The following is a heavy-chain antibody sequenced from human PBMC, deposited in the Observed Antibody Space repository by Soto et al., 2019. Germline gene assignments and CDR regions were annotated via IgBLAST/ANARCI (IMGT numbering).Heavy chain of an antibody. D-gene: IGHD3-22*01. CDR2: ISYDGSNK. CDR3: ARDLYYYDSSGYSYYFDY. J-gene: IGHJ4*02. CDR1: GFTFSSYA. Sequence: SLRLSCAASGFTFSSYAMHWVRQAPGKGLEWVAVISYDGSNKYYADSVKGRFTISRDNSKNTLYLQMDSLRAGDTAVYYCARDLYYYDSSGYSYYFDYWGQGTLVTVSS. V-gene: IGHV3-30-3*01.